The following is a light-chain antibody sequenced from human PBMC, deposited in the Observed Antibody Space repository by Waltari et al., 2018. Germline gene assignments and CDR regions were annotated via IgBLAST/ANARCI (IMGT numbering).Light chain of an antibody. CDR1: QGVSSY. V-gene: IGKV3-11*01. Sequence: EIVLTQSPATLSLSPGERATLSCRASQGVSSYLAWYQQKPGQAPRLLIYDASNRATGIPARFSGSGSGTDFTLTISSLEPEDFAVYYCHQRSNWPSYTFGQGTKLEIK. CDR2: DAS. CDR3: HQRSNWPSYT. J-gene: IGKJ2*01.